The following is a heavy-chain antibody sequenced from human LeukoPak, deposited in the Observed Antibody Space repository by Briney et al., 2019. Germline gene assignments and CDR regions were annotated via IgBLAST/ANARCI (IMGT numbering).Heavy chain of an antibody. V-gene: IGHV4-34*01. CDR2: INHSGST. Sequence: SETLSLTCAVYGGSFSGYYWSWIRQPSGKGLEWIGEINHSGSTNYNPSLKSRVTISVDTSKNQFSLKLSSVTAADTAVYYCAGYYYGSGMVYWGQGTLVTVSS. CDR1: GGSFSGYY. CDR3: AGYYYGSGMVY. J-gene: IGHJ4*02. D-gene: IGHD3-10*01.